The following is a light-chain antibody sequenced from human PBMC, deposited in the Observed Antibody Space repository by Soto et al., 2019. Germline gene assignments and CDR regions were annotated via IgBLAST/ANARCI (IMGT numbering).Light chain of an antibody. V-gene: IGKV3-11*01. CDR2: DAS. CDR3: QQRSNLPLT. Sequence: EIVLTQSPATLSLSPGEGATLSCRASQSVSNYLAWYQQKPGQAPRLLIFDASKRATGIPARFSGSGSGTDFTLPISSLDPEDFAVYYCQQRSNLPLTFGGGTKVEIK. J-gene: IGKJ4*02. CDR1: QSVSNY.